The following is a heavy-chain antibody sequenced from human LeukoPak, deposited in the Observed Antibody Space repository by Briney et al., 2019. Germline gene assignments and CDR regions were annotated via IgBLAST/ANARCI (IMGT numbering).Heavy chain of an antibody. Sequence: PGGSLRLSCAASGFTFSSYWMSWVRQAPGKGLDWVANIKQDGSEKYYVDSVKGRFTISRDNAKDSLYLQMNSLRAEDTAVYYCARGYDFWSGYWSNWFDPWGQGTLVTVSS. CDR2: IKQDGSEK. V-gene: IGHV3-7*04. CDR1: GFTFSSYW. J-gene: IGHJ5*02. D-gene: IGHD3-3*01. CDR3: ARGYDFWSGYWSNWFDP.